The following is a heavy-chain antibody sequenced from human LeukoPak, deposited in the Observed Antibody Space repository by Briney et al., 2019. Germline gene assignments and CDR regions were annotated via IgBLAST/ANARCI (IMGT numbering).Heavy chain of an antibody. J-gene: IGHJ4*02. D-gene: IGHD1-14*01. CDR1: GLSFSSFA. Sequence: GGSLRLSCVATGLSFSSFAMSWVRQGPARGLEWVSSIRGNGETFYGDSVKGRFTLYSDSSTNTVYFQLNNLRVEDTAIYYCARASWDSTTDAVRWGQGTLVTVSS. CDR3: ARASWDSTTDAVR. CDR2: IRGNGET. V-gene: IGHV3-23*01.